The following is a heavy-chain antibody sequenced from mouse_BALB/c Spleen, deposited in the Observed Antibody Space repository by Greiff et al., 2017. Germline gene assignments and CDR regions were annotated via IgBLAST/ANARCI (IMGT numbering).Heavy chain of an antibody. CDR2: ISSGGSYT. Sequence: EVKLVESGGGLVKPGGSLKLSCAASGFTFSSYAMSWVRQTPEKRLEWVATISSGGSYTYYPDSVKGRFTISRDNAKNTLYLQMSSLRSEDTAMYYCARHEDGYPMDYWGQGTSVTVSS. CDR1: GFTFSSYA. J-gene: IGHJ4*01. CDR3: ARHEDGYPMDY. D-gene: IGHD2-3*01. V-gene: IGHV5-9-3*01.